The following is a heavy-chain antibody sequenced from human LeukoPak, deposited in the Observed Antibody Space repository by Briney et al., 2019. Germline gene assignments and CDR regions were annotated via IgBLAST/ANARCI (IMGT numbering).Heavy chain of an antibody. V-gene: IGHV3-30*02. J-gene: IGHJ4*02. CDR2: IRYDAINK. CDR3: PKDLQAYGAYGGFDY. Sequence: GGSLRLSCAASGFSFSSYGIHWVRQAPGKGLEWVAFIRYDAINKYYADSVKGRFTISRDNSKNTLYLQMTSLRPEDTAVYYCPKDLQAYGAYGGFDYWGQGTLVTVSS. D-gene: IGHD4/OR15-4a*01. CDR1: GFSFSSYG.